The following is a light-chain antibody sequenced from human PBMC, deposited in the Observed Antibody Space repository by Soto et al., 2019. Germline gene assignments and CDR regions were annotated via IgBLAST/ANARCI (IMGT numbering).Light chain of an antibody. CDR3: QQSGSSFYT. CDR1: QSVSSAY. J-gene: IGKJ2*01. CDR2: GAS. Sequence: EIVLTQSPGTLSLSPGERATLSCRASQSVSSAYLAWYQQIPGQAPRLLIYGASSRATGIPDRFSGSGSGRDFTLTISGLEPEEFAVYYCQQSGSSFYTFGQGTKREIK. V-gene: IGKV3-20*01.